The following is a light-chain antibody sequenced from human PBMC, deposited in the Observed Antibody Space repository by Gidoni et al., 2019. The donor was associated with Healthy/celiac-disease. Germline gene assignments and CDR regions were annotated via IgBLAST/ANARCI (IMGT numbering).Light chain of an antibody. Sequence: QSVLTQPPSVSRPPGQRVTISCTGSSSNIGAGSDVHSYPQLPGTAPQLLIYGNSNRPSGVPDRFSGSKSGTSASLAITGLQAEDEADYYCQSYDSSLRYLWVFGGGTKLTVL. J-gene: IGLJ3*02. CDR3: QSYDSSLRYLWV. V-gene: IGLV1-40*01. CDR1: SSNIGAGSD. CDR2: GNS.